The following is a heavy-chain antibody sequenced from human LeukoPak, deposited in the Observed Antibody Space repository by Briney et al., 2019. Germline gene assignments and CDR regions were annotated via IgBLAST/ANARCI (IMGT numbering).Heavy chain of an antibody. CDR1: GFTFSSYA. CDR3: AKDQGYYYESSGYYYYY. Sequence: PGGSLRLSCAASGFTFSSYAMSWVRQAPGKGLEWVSGISGSGVNTDYADSVRGRFTISRDNSQSTLYLHMNSLRAEDTAVYYCAKDQGYYYESSGYYYYYWGQGTLVTVSS. CDR2: ISGSGVNT. J-gene: IGHJ4*02. V-gene: IGHV3-23*01. D-gene: IGHD3-22*01.